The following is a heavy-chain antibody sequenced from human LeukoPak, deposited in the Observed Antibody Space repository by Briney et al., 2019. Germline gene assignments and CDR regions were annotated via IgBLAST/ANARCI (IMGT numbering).Heavy chain of an antibody. V-gene: IGHV3-7*01. CDR3: ARGNPGIAARPVDY. CDR2: IKQDGSEK. CDR1: GFTFSSYW. D-gene: IGHD6-6*01. J-gene: IGHJ4*02. Sequence: GGSLRLSCAASGFTFSSYWMSWVRQAPGKGLEWVANIKQDGSEKYYVDSVKGRFTISRDNAKNSLYLQMNSLRAEDTAVYYCARGNPGIAARPVDYWGQGTLVTVSS.